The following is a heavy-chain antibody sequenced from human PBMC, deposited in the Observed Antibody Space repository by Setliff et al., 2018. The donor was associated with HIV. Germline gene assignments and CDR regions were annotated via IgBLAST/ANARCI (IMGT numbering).Heavy chain of an antibody. Sequence: PGGSLRLSCAASGFTFSDSNMGWIRQAPGKGLEWVSYISSRSGYTNYADSVEGRFTISRDNGKNSLFLQMNSLRGEDTAVYYCARDAHGGNSPSFDIWGQGTMVTVPS. CDR1: GFTFSDSN. CDR2: ISSRSGYT. D-gene: IGHD2-21*01. V-gene: IGHV3-11*05. J-gene: IGHJ3*02. CDR3: ARDAHGGNSPSFDI.